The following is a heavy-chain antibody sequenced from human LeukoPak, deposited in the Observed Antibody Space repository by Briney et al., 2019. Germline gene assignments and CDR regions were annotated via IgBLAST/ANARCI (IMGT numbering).Heavy chain of an antibody. J-gene: IGHJ5*02. V-gene: IGHV3-74*01. CDR2: INSDGSST. CDR3: ARGVDGKGLDP. D-gene: IGHD3-9*01. CDR1: GFTFSAYW. Sequence: GGSLRLSCAASGFTFSAYWMHWVRQAPGKGLVWVSRINSDGSSTSYADSVKGRFTISRDNAKNTLSLQMNSLRAEDTAVYYCARGVDGKGLDPWGQGTLVSVSS.